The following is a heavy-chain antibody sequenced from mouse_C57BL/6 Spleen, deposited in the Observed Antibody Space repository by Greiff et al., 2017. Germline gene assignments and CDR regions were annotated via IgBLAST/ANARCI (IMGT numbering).Heavy chain of an antibody. J-gene: IGHJ4*01. CDR3: ARKLRNYAMDY. D-gene: IGHD1-1*01. CDR2: ISYDGSN. V-gene: IGHV3-6*01. CDR1: GYSITSGYY. Sequence: EVQLLESGPGLVKPSQSLSLTCSVTGYSITSGYYWNWIRQFPGNKLEWMGYISYDGSNNYNPSLKNRISITRDTSKNQFFLKLNSVTTEDTATYYCARKLRNYAMDYWGQGTSVTVSS.